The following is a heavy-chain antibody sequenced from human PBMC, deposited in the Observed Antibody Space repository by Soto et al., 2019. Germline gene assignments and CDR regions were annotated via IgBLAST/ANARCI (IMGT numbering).Heavy chain of an antibody. D-gene: IGHD1-26*01. CDR2: ISDSGGTS. CDR1: GFIFSNYV. J-gene: IGHJ4*02. Sequence: EVQLVDSGGGLVQPGGSLRLSCAASGFIFSNYVMSWVRQAPGKGLEWVSSISDSGGTSYYAESGKGRFTISKDNSKNTLDLQMNSLRAEDTAIYYCAKRPRALLTFDYWGQGTLVTVSS. CDR3: AKRPRALLTFDY. V-gene: IGHV3-23*04.